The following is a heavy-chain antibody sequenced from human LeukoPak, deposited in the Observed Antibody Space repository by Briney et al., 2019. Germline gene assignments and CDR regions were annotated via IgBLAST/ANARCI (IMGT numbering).Heavy chain of an antibody. CDR3: ARQVRPDAFDI. V-gene: IGHV4-38-2*01. CDR1: GYSISSGYY. J-gene: IGHJ3*02. D-gene: IGHD1-1*01. Sequence: PSETLSLTCAVSGYSISSGYYWGRIRQPPGKGLEWIGSIYHSGSTYYNPSLKSRVTISVDTSKNQFSLKLSSVTAADTAVYYCARQVRPDAFDIWGQGTMVTVSS. CDR2: IYHSGST.